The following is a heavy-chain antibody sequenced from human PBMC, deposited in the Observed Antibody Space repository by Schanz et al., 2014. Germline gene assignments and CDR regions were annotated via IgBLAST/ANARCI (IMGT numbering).Heavy chain of an antibody. CDR1: GFSVGNKY. CDR3: AGGGPASYFDD. CDR2: IYIGGNT. J-gene: IGHJ4*02. Sequence: EVQLVESGGGLVQPGGSLRLSCAASGFSVGNKYMNWVRQAPGKGLEWVSFIYIGGNTYYADSVKGRFTISRANSKNPGYLQMNSLGVDDTAVYYCAGGGPASYFDDWGQGTLVTVSS. V-gene: IGHV3-66*01.